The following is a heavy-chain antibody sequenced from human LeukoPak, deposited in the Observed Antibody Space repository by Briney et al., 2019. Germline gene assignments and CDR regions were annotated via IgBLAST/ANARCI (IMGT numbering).Heavy chain of an antibody. V-gene: IGHV1-69*13. Sequence: SVKVSCKASGGTFSSYAISWVRHAPGQGLEWMGGIIPIFGTANYAQKFQGRVTITADEATSTAYMELSSLRSEDTAVYYCARYDLNWFDPWGQGTLVTVSS. D-gene: IGHD3-3*01. CDR1: GGTFSSYA. CDR3: ARYDLNWFDP. CDR2: IIPIFGTA. J-gene: IGHJ5*02.